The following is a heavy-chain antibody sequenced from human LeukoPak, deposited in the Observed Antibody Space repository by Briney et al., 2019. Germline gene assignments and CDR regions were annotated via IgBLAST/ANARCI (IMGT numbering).Heavy chain of an antibody. CDR1: GYSLTELS. CDR3: ATVDVSGYDKLFDY. J-gene: IGHJ4*02. CDR2: FDPEDGET. V-gene: IGHV1-24*01. D-gene: IGHD5-12*01. Sequence: ASVKVSCKVSGYSLTELSMHCVRQAPGKGLEWMGGFDPEDGETIYAQKFQGRVTMTEDTSTDTAYMELSSLRSEDTAVYYCATVDVSGYDKLFDYWGQGTLVTVSS.